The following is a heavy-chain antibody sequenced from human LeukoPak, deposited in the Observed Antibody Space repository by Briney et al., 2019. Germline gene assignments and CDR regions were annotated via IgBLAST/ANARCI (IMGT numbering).Heavy chain of an antibody. CDR3: AKDLPQTGAFDI. V-gene: IGHV3-30*18. Sequence: GGSLRLSCAASGFIFSSYGMHWVRQAPGRRLEWVAVISHDGSSKYYADSVKGRFTISRDNSKNTLYLQMNSLRAEDTAVYYCAKDLPQTGAFDIWGQGTMVAVSS. J-gene: IGHJ3*02. CDR1: GFIFSSYG. D-gene: IGHD3-9*01. CDR2: ISHDGSSK.